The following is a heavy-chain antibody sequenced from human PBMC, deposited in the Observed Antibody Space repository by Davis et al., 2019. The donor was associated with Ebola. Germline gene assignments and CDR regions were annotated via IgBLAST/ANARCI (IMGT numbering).Heavy chain of an antibody. CDR3: ASHIAAATPYYYYYGMDV. V-gene: IGHV1-2*06. CDR2: INPNSDDT. Sequence: ASVKVSCKASGYTFTGYYMHWVRQAPGQGLEWMGRINPNSDDTNYAQKFQGRVSMTRDTSISTAYMELSRLRSDDTAVYYCASHIAAATPYYYYYGMDVWGKGTTVTVSS. CDR1: GYTFTGYY. D-gene: IGHD6-13*01. J-gene: IGHJ6*04.